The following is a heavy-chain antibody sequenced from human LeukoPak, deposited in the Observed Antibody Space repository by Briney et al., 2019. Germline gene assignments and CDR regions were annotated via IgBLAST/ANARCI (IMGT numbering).Heavy chain of an antibody. Sequence: GGSLRLSCAASGFTFSNSAMSWVRQAPGKGLEWVSGISGSGGSTYYADSVKGRFTISRDNSKNTVYLQMNSLRAEDTAVYYCAKEGPMIVVVTYFDYWGQGTLVTVSS. J-gene: IGHJ4*02. V-gene: IGHV3-23*01. CDR2: ISGSGGST. CDR3: AKEGPMIVVVTYFDY. D-gene: IGHD3-22*01. CDR1: GFTFSNSA.